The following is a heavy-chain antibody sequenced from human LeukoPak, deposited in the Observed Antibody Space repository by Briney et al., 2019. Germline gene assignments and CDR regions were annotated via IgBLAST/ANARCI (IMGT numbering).Heavy chain of an antibody. CDR2: IYYSGST. Sequence: SETLSLTCTVSGGSINNFYWSWIRQPPGKGLEWIGYIYYSGSTNYNPSLKSRVTISVDPSKNQFSLRLSSVTAADTAVYYRARRGIGLVMDYWGQGTLVTVSS. V-gene: IGHV4-59*01. D-gene: IGHD3-9*01. CDR1: GGSINNFY. J-gene: IGHJ4*02. CDR3: ARRGIGLVMDY.